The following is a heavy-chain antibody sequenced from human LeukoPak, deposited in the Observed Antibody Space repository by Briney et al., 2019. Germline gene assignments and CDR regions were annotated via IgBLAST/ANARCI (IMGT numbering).Heavy chain of an antibody. Sequence: SETLSLTCTVSGGSISSYYWSWIRQPAGRGLEWIGRIYTSGSTNYNPSLKSRVTISVDKSKNQFPLKLSSVTAADTAVYYCARAVYVDDQDYYYYMDVWGKGTTVTVSS. D-gene: IGHD5/OR15-5a*01. CDR1: GGSISSYY. J-gene: IGHJ6*03. CDR3: ARAVYVDDQDYYYYMDV. CDR2: IYTSGST. V-gene: IGHV4-4*07.